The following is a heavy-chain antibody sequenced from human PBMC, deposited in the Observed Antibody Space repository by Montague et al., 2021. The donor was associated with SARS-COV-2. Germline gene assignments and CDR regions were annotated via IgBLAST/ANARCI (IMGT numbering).Heavy chain of an antibody. Sequence: PALVKPTQTLTLTCTFSGFSLSTSGMCVSWIRQPPEKALEWLARIDWDDDKYYSTSLKTRLTISKDTSKNQVVLTMTNMDPADTATYYCARMRIAAAGSPFDIGGQGKMVTVSS. CDR1: GFSLSTSGMC. CDR2: IDWDDDK. V-gene: IGHV2-70*11. D-gene: IGHD6-13*01. CDR3: ARMRIAAAGSPFDI. J-gene: IGHJ3*02.